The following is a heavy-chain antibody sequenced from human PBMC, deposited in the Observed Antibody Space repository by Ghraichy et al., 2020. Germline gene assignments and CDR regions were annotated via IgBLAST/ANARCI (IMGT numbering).Heavy chain of an antibody. CDR3: ARDMTPNTASPPDY. D-gene: IGHD5-18*01. Sequence: LSLTCAASGFTFSDHAMNWVHQAPGKGLEWVSYISSTFTTAYVDSVKGRFSISRDNAKNSLYLPMNSLRDEDTAVYYCARDMTPNTASPPDYWGQGTLVTVSS. CDR1: GFTFSDHA. V-gene: IGHV3-69-1*01. CDR2: ISSTFTT. J-gene: IGHJ4*01.